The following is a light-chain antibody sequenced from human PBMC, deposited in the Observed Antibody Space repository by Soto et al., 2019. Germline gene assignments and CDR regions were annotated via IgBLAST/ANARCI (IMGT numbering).Light chain of an antibody. CDR3: HHYNNWPRF. J-gene: IGKJ3*01. Sequence: EIVMTQSPATLSVSPGERATLSCRASQSVSSNLAWYQQKPGQAPRLLIYGASTRATVIPARFSGSGSGTEFTLTISCLKYEDFSFYYCHHYNNWPRFFGTENKVHIK. CDR1: QSVSSN. CDR2: GAS. V-gene: IGKV3-15*01.